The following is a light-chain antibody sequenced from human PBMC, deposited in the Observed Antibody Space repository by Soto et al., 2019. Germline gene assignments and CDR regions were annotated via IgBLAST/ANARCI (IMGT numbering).Light chain of an antibody. CDR3: QQSYSTPYT. CDR1: QSTSSY. V-gene: IGKV1-39*01. Sequence: DIQMTQSPSSLSASVGDRVTITCRASQSTSSYLNWYQQKPGKAPKLLIYAASSLQSGVPSRFSGSGSGTEFILAISSLQPEDSATYYCQQSYSTPYTFGQGTKLEIK. CDR2: AAS. J-gene: IGKJ2*01.